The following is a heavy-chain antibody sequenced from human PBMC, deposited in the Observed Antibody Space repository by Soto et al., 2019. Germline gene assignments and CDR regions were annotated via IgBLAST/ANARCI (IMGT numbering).Heavy chain of an antibody. CDR1: GFSFSIYS. CDR3: AKDRGGSGAFDI. V-gene: IGHV3-48*01. D-gene: IGHD3-10*01. Sequence: EGQLVEFGGGWVKPGGSLRLSCAASGFSFSIYSYNWVRQAPGKGLEWLSYISPAGSSIYYADSVKGRFTISRDSARDSVYLQLNSLRAEETAVYYWAKDRGGSGAFDIWGQGTMVTVSS. CDR2: ISPAGSSI. J-gene: IGHJ3*02.